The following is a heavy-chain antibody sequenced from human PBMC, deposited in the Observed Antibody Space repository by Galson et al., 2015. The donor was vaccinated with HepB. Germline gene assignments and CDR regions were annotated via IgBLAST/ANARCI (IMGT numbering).Heavy chain of an antibody. J-gene: IGHJ4*02. Sequence: SLRLSCAASGFTFSSYGMHWVRQAPGKGLEWVAVIWYDGSNKYYADSVKGRFSISRDNSKNTLYPQMNSLRAEDTAVYYCARVDSPHGPYYYDSSGYFRYWGQGTLVTVSS. CDR1: GFTFSSYG. CDR2: IWYDGSNK. V-gene: IGHV3-33*08. CDR3: ARVDSPHGPYYYDSSGYFRY. D-gene: IGHD3-22*01.